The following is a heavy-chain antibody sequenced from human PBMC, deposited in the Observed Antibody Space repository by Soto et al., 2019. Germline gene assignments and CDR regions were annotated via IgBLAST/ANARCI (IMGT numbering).Heavy chain of an antibody. Sequence: GASVKVSCKASGYTFTSYYMHWVRQAPGQGLEWMGLINPSGGSTTYAQRFQGRVTMTRDTSTSTVYMELSRLRSEDTALYYCARDPSTSLDYWGQGTLVTVSS. CDR1: GYTFTSYY. CDR3: ARDPSTSLDY. CDR2: INPSGGST. J-gene: IGHJ4*02. D-gene: IGHD6-6*01. V-gene: IGHV1-46*01.